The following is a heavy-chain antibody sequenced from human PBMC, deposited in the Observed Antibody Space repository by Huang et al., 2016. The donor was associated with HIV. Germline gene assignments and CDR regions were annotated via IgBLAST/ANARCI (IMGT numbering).Heavy chain of an antibody. Sequence: QVRLQQWGAGLLKPSETLSLTCAVYNGSFSGYFWNWFRLAPRKGLGWMGEVSHSGNVNANPSLQSRVSMSVVPSKKQFSLNRTSVTAADSAIYYCGGSPGMGMVAGGWVVHWGHGNQVSVSS. CDR2: VSHSGNV. D-gene: IGHD6-19*01. CDR3: GGSPGMGMVAGGWVVH. CDR1: NGSFSGYF. V-gene: IGHV4-34*02. J-gene: IGHJ4*01.